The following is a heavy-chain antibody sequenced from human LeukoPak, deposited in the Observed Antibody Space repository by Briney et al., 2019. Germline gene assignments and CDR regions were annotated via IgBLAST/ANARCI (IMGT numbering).Heavy chain of an antibody. CDR1: GFTFDDYA. D-gene: IGHD7-27*01. Sequence: QPGRSLRLSCAASGFTFDDYAMHWVRQAPGKGLEWVSGISWNSGSIGYAGSVKGRFTISRDNAKNSLYLQMNSLRAEDTALYYCAKDTGGPSHRRSRVYYYYYGMDVWGQGTTVTVSS. CDR3: AKDTGGPSHRRSRVYYYYYGMDV. J-gene: IGHJ6*02. V-gene: IGHV3-9*01. CDR2: ISWNSGSI.